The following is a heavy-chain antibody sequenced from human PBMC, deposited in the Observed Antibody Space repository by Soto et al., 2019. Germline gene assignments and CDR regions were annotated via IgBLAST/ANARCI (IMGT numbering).Heavy chain of an antibody. CDR3: ARGPGTSYFDY. Sequence: QVQLVESGGGVVQPGRSLRLSCAASGFTFSSYGMHWVRQAPGKGLEWVAVIWSGGSNENYADSVKGRFTISRDNSKNMLYLQMNSLRGEDTAVYYCARGPGTSYFDYWGQGSLVTVSS. J-gene: IGHJ4*02. D-gene: IGHD2-2*01. CDR2: IWSGGSNE. CDR1: GFTFSSYG. V-gene: IGHV3-33*01.